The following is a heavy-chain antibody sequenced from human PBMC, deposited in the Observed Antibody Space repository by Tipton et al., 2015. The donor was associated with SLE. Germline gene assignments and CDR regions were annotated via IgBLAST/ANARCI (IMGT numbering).Heavy chain of an antibody. CDR1: GASISSYS. D-gene: IGHD5-18*01. CDR2: IRHSGGA. V-gene: IGHV4-34*01. J-gene: IGHJ6*03. Sequence: TLSLTCTVSGASISSYSWSWIRQPPGKRLEWIGEIRHSGGANYNPSLKSRATVSLDRSNNEFSLRLNSVTAADTAVYYCARGVAGYFMYCYMDVWGKGTTVTISS. CDR3: ARGVAGYFMYCYMDV.